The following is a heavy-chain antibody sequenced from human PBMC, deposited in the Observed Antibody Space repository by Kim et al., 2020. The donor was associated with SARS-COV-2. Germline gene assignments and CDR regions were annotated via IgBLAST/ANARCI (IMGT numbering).Heavy chain of an antibody. Sequence: SETLSLTCTVSGGSISSSSYYWGWIRQPPGKGLEWIGSIYYSGSTYYNPSLKSRVTISVDTSKNQFSLKLSSVTAADTAVYYCAQIVPVAFDIWGQGTMVTVSS. CDR3: AQIVPVAFDI. CDR2: IYYSGST. D-gene: IGHD1-26*01. V-gene: IGHV4-39*01. J-gene: IGHJ3*02. CDR1: GGSISSSSYY.